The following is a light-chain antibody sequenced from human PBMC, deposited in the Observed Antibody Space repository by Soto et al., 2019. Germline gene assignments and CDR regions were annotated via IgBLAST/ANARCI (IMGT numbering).Light chain of an antibody. CDR1: QSVSRK. V-gene: IGKV3-11*01. CDR2: DAS. J-gene: IGKJ5*01. Sequence: EILMKQSPATVSVTPGERATLSCRASQSVSRKLAWYQHKPGQAPRLLIYDASNRATGIPARFSGSGSGTDFTLTISSLEPEDFAVYYCQQRSNWPPITFGQGTRLEIK. CDR3: QQRSNWPPIT.